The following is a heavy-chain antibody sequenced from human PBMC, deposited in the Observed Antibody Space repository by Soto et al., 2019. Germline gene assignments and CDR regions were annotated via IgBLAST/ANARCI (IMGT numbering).Heavy chain of an antibody. CDR3: ARELVLETYYVFWSGYRLGGYGMGV. V-gene: IGHV4-59*01. D-gene: IGHD3-3*01. CDR2: IYYSGST. Sequence: QAQLPESGTGLVKPSETLALTCTVSGCSISSYYWSWIRQLPGKGLECIWYIYYSGSTNYNPSLKRRVTISVDTSMNQFSLMLSSVTAAYTAVYDCARELVLETYYVFWSGYRLGGYGMGVWGQGTTVTVSS. CDR1: GCSISSYY. J-gene: IGHJ6*02.